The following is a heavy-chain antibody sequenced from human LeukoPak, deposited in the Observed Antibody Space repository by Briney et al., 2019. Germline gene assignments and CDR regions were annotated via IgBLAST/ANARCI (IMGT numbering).Heavy chain of an antibody. CDR1: GYTFTGYY. CDR3: ARDVTREWSYYYYYYGMDV. D-gene: IGHD3-3*01. J-gene: IGHJ6*02. Sequence: ASVKVSCKASGYTFTGYYMHWVRQAPGQGLEWMGWINPSGGSTSYAQKFQGRVTMTRDTSTSTVYMELSSLRSEDTAVYYCARDVTREWSYYYYYYGMDVWGQGTTVTVSS. V-gene: IGHV1-46*01. CDR2: INPSGGST.